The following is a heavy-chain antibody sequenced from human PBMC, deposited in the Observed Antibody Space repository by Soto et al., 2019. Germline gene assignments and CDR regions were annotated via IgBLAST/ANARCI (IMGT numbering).Heavy chain of an antibody. D-gene: IGHD1-26*01. J-gene: IGHJ6*03. CDR2: MNPNSGDT. V-gene: IGHV1-2*02. Sequence: QVQLVQSGAEVKKPGASVTVSCKASGYTFSDYYLHWVRQAPGQGPEWMGWMNPNSGDTKYAQKFQGRVTMTRDTSGRTAFMELNWLKSDATAVYYWARESGGATATLDYYYFYMDVWGKGTTVTVSS. CDR1: GYTFSDYY. CDR3: ARESGGATATLDYYYFYMDV.